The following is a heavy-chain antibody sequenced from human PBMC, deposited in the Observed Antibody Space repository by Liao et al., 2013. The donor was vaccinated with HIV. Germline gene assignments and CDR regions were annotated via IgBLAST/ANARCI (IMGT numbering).Heavy chain of an antibody. CDR1: GGSISSHY. V-gene: IGHV4-4*07. CDR2: IYSSGST. J-gene: IGHJ3*02. CDR3: AREEEAAFDI. Sequence: QVQLQESGPGLVKPSETLSLTCTVSGGSISSHYWNWIRQPAGKGLECIGRIYSSGSTNYNPSLKSRVTMSVDTSKNQFSLKLNSVTAADTAVYYCAREEEAAFDIWGQGTMVTVSS.